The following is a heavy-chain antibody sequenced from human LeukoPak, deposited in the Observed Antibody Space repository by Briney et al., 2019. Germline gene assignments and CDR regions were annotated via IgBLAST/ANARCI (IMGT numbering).Heavy chain of an antibody. CDR1: GFTFSSYA. CDR2: ISYDGSNK. Sequence: GGSLRLSCAASGFTFSSYAMHWVRQAPGKGLEWVAVISYDGSNKYYADSVKGRFTISRDNSKNTLYLQMNSLRAEDTAVYYCAKDLTGTYGFDFWGQGTMVTVSS. CDR3: AKDLTGTYGFDF. V-gene: IGHV3-30-3*01. J-gene: IGHJ3*01. D-gene: IGHD7-27*01.